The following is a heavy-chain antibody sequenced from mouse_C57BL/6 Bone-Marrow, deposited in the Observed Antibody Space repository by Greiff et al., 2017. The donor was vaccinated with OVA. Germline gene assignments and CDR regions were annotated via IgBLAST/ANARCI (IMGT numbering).Heavy chain of an antibody. D-gene: IGHD2-10*01. J-gene: IGHJ2*01. Sequence: QVQLQQSGPELVKPGASVTISCKASGYAFSSSWMNWVKQRPGKGLEWIGRIYPGDGDTNYNGKFKGKATLTADKSSSTAYMQLSSLTSEDSAVYFCATPYWGYWGQGTTLTVSS. CDR2: IYPGDGDT. CDR3: ATPYWGY. V-gene: IGHV1-82*01. CDR1: GYAFSSSW.